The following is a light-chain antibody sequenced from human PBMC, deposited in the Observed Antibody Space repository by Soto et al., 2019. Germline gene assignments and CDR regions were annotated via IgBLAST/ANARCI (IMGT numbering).Light chain of an antibody. CDR2: GAS. CDR1: QSVSSN. J-gene: IGKJ2*01. CDR3: QQYNNWPPKHT. V-gene: IGKV3-15*01. Sequence: EIVMTQSPAALSVSPGDRATLSCRASQSVSSNLAWYQQKPGQAPRLLIYGASTRATGIPARFSGSGSGTEFTLTISSLQSEDFAVYYCQQYNNWPPKHTFGQGTKLEIK.